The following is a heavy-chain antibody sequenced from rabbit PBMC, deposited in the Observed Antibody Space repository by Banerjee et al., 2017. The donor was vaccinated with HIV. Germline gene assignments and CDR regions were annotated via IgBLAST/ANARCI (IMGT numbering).Heavy chain of an antibody. CDR1: GFDFSSYG. J-gene: IGHJ6*01. CDR2: ISYTGST. CDR3: ARDLSYGGSNYHL. D-gene: IGHD8-1*01. V-gene: IGHV1S39*01. Sequence: QQQLEESGGGLVQPGGSLKLSCKASGFDFSSYGVSWVRQAPGKGLEYIGYISYTGSTGYATWAKGRFTISKTSSTTVTLQMTSLTAADTATYFCARDLSYGGSNYHLWGPGTLVTV.